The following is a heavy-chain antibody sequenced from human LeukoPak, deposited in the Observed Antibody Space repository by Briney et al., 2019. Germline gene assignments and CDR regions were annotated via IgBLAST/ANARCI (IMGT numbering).Heavy chain of an antibody. Sequence: GASVKVSCKASGGTFSSYAISWVRQAPGQGLEWMGGIIPIFGTANYAQKFQGRVTITTDESTSTAYMELSSLRSEDTAVYYCAKVLGEPGDAFDIWGQGTMVTVSS. V-gene: IGHV1-69*05. D-gene: IGHD3-16*01. CDR2: IIPIFGTA. CDR3: AKVLGEPGDAFDI. J-gene: IGHJ3*02. CDR1: GGTFSSYA.